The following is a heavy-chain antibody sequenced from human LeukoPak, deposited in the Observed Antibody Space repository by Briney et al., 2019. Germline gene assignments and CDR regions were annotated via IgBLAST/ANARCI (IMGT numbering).Heavy chain of an antibody. CDR3: AKEYCSSTSCYPVYYYYYGMDV. Sequence: PGGSLRLSCAASGFTFTSYGMHWVRQAPGKGLEWVAVISYDGSNKYYADSVKGRFTISRDNSKNTLYLQMNSLRAEDTAVYYCAKEYCSSTSCYPVYYYYYGMDVWGKGTTVTVSS. D-gene: IGHD2-2*01. V-gene: IGHV3-30*18. J-gene: IGHJ6*04. CDR1: GFTFTSYG. CDR2: ISYDGSNK.